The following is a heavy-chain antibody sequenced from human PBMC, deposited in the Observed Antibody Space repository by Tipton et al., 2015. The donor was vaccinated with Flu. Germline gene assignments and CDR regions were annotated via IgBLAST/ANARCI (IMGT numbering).Heavy chain of an antibody. CDR3: TRARVFMAAAITFDP. CDR1: GFTFSSFW. V-gene: IGHV3-74*01. J-gene: IGHJ5*02. D-gene: IGHD6-13*01. CDR2: INSDGSST. Sequence: SLRLSCAASGFTFSSFWMNWVRQAPGKGLEWVSRINSDGSSTYYADSVKGRFTISTDNAKNTLYLQMNSLRVEDTAVYHCTRARVFMAAAITFDPWGQGTLVPVSS.